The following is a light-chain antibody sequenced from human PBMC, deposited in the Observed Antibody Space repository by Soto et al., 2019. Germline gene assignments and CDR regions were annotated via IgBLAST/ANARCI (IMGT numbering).Light chain of an antibody. CDR3: SSYTTSTTDV. V-gene: IGLV2-14*01. CDR1: NSDVGGYNF. CDR2: DVS. J-gene: IGLJ1*01. Sequence: QSVLTQPASVSGSPGQSITISCTGTNSDVGGYNFVSWYQQHPGKAPKLMIYDVSNRPSGVSNRFSGSKSGNTASLTISGLQTEDDADYYCSSYTTSTTDVFGTGTKVTVL.